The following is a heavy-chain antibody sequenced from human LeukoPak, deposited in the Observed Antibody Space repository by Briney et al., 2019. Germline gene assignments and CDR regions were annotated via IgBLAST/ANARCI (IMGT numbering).Heavy chain of an antibody. CDR3: ARGENSGLFDY. CDR2: INPSGGGT. D-gene: IGHD3-10*01. V-gene: IGHV1-46*01. Sequence: ASVTVSCKASGYTFTTYFIHWVRQAPGQGLEWMGMINPSGGGTTYAQNFQGRVTMTRDTSTSTVYMDLSSLRPEDTALYYCARGENSGLFDYWGQGTLVTVSS. CDR1: GYTFTTYF. J-gene: IGHJ4*02.